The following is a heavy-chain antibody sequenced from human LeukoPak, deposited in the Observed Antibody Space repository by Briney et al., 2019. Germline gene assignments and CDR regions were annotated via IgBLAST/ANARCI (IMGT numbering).Heavy chain of an antibody. CDR2: ISGYNGNI. Sequence: ASVKVSCKASGYTFTRYGITWVRQAPGQGLEWMGWISGYNGNINYAQNFQDRVTVTTDTASSTAYMELRSLRSDDTAVYYCARSPVSWFGESDYWGQGTLVTVSS. J-gene: IGHJ4*02. CDR1: GYTFTRYG. V-gene: IGHV1-18*01. D-gene: IGHD3-10*01. CDR3: ARSPVSWFGESDY.